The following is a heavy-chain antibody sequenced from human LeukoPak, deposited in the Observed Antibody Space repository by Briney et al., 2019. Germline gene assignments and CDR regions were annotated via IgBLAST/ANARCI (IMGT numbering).Heavy chain of an antibody. CDR2: IKEDDSER. V-gene: IGHV3-7*01. CDR3: GRGSGWIFDY. Sequence: PGGSLRLSCAASGFNFSSYGMSWVRQAPGKGLEWVADIKEDDSERNCVDSVKGRFTISRDNAKSSVYLQMNSLRADDTAVYYCGRGSGWIFDYWGQGTLVTVSS. J-gene: IGHJ4*02. CDR1: GFNFSSYG. D-gene: IGHD6-19*01.